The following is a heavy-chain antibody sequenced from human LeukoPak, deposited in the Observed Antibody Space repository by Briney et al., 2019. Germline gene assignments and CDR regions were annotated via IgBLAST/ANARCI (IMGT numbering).Heavy chain of an antibody. CDR3: ARLRSGYCSGGSCYQMDV. D-gene: IGHD2-15*01. V-gene: IGHV4-34*01. CDR1: GGSFSGYY. CDR2: INHSGST. J-gene: IGHJ6*03. Sequence: RASETLSLTCAVYGGSFSGYYWSWIRQPPGKGLEWIGEINHSGSTNYNPSLKSRVTISVDTSKNQFSLKLSSVTAADTAVYYCARLRSGYCSGGSCYQMDVWAKGPRSPSP.